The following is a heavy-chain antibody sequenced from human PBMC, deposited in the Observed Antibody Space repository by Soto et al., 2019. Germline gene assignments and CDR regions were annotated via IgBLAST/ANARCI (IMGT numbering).Heavy chain of an antibody. J-gene: IGHJ6*02. D-gene: IGHD2-15*01. CDR1: GFTFDDYA. Sequence: GGSLRLSCVASGFTFDDYAMHWVRQAPGKGLEWVSGISWNSGSIAYADSVKGRFTISRDNAKNSLYLQMNSLITEDTAFYYCAKDSVVAAAGYGMDVWGQGTTVTVSS. V-gene: IGHV3-9*01. CDR2: ISWNSGSI. CDR3: AKDSVVAAAGYGMDV.